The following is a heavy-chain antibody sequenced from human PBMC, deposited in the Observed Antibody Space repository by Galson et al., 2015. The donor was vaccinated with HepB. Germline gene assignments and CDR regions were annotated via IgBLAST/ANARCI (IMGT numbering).Heavy chain of an antibody. V-gene: IGHV3-43D*03. CDR3: VRDIGSSGWYFDY. Sequence: SLRLSCAASGFTFDDYAMHWVRQVPGKGLEWVSLISWDGGSIYYADSVKGRFTISRDNSKDSLYLQMNSLRVGDTALYYCVRDIGSSGWYFDYWGQGTLVTVSS. CDR2: ISWDGGSI. J-gene: IGHJ4*02. CDR1: GFTFDDYA. D-gene: IGHD6-19*01.